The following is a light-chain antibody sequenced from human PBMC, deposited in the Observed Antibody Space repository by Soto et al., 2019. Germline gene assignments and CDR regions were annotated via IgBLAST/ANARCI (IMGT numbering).Light chain of an antibody. CDR1: SGHSSYA. CDR2: LNSDGSH. Sequence: QSVLTQSPSASASLGASVKLTCTLSSGHSSYAIAWYQQQPEKGPRYLMNLNSDGSHSKGDGIPDRFSGSSSGAEHYLTISSLQSEDEADNYCQTWGTGAWVFGGGTKLTVL. J-gene: IGLJ3*02. CDR3: QTWGTGAWV. V-gene: IGLV4-69*01.